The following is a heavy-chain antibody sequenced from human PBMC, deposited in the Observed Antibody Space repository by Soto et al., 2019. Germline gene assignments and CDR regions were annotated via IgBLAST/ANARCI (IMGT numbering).Heavy chain of an antibody. CDR2: INPSGGNT. CDR1: GYTFTSYY. D-gene: IGHD5-12*01. J-gene: IGHJ6*02. CDR3: ARGDGYNFGIYYYYGMDV. Sequence: ASVKVSCKASGYTFTSYYMHWVRQAPGQGLEWMGIINPSGGNTNYAQKLQGRVTMTTDTSTSTAYMELRSLRSDDTAVYYCARGDGYNFGIYYYYGMDVWGQGTTVTVSS. V-gene: IGHV1-46*01.